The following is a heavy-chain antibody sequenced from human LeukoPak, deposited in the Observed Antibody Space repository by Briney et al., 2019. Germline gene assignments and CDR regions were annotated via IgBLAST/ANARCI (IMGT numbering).Heavy chain of an antibody. CDR1: GFTFSCYS. V-gene: IGHV3-21*01. J-gene: IGHJ4*02. D-gene: IGHD3-3*01. CDR2: ISSSSSYI. CDR3: ARDRSQGGGFDFWSGSAVFDY. Sequence: GSLSLSCAASGFTFSCYSMNWVRPAPGKGLEWVSSISSSSSYIYYADSVKGRFTISRDNAKNSLYLQMNSLRAEDTAVYYCARDRSQGGGFDFWSGSAVFDYWGQGTLVTVSS.